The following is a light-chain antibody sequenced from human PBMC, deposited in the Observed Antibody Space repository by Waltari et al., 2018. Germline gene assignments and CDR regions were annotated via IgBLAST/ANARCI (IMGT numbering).Light chain of an antibody. J-gene: IGKJ1*01. CDR2: DAS. CDR3: HQSNNWPPTWT. V-gene: IGKV3D-15*01. CDR1: QSVGSN. Sequence: EIVMTQSPATLSVSPGERAALSCRASQSVGSNLAWYLQKPGQPPRLLIYDASTRGTGTPARVSGSGSGTEFTLTISSLQSEDFGVYYCHQSNNWPPTWTFGQGTKVEIK.